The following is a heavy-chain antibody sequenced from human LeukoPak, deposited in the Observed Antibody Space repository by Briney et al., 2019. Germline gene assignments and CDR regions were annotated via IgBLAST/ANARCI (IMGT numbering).Heavy chain of an antibody. CDR2: IYYSGST. J-gene: IGHJ5*02. V-gene: IGHV4-39*01. CDR1: GGSISSSDFY. D-gene: IGHD1-7*01. Sequence: PSETLSLTCTVSGGSISSSDFYWGWIRQPPGKGLEWIGSIYYSGSTYYNPSLETRVTISVDTSKNQFSLRLSSVTAADTAVYYCARHINGNTYPLDPWGQGILVTVSS. CDR3: ARHINGNTYPLDP.